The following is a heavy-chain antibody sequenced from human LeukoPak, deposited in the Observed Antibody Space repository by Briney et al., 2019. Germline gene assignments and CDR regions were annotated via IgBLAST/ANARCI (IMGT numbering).Heavy chain of an antibody. CDR3: ARDRGGSYYDY. D-gene: IGHD1-26*01. CDR2: TRNKANSYTT. CDR1: GFNFSDNY. J-gene: IGHJ4*02. Sequence: VGSLRLSCAASGFNFSDNYMDWGRQAPGKGLEWVGRTRNKANSYTTEYAASVKGRFTISRGDSKNSLYLQMNSLKTDDTAVYYCARDRGGSYYDYWGQGTLVTVSS. V-gene: IGHV3-72*01.